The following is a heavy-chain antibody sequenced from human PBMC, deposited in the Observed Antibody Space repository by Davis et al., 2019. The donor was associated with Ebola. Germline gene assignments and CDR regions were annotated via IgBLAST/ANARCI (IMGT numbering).Heavy chain of an antibody. Sequence: GGSLRLSCAASGFVFSSYGMSWVRQAPGKGLEWVSCISGSGGSTFYADSVKGRFTISRDNAKNSLYLQMNSLRAEDTAVYYCARAVYYYGSGSYSDYFDYWGQGTLVTVSS. CDR2: ISGSGGST. CDR3: ARAVYYYGSGSYSDYFDY. V-gene: IGHV3-23*01. J-gene: IGHJ4*02. CDR1: GFVFSSYG. D-gene: IGHD3-10*01.